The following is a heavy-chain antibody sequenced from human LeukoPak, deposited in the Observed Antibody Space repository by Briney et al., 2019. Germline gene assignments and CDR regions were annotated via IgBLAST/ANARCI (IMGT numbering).Heavy chain of an antibody. CDR3: ARGWFFDY. CDR1: GGSISSSRYY. V-gene: IGHV3-7*04. Sequence: ETLSLTCTVSGGSISSSRYYWGWIRQAPGKGLEWVANIKQDGSEKYYVDSVKGRFTISRDNAKNSLYLQMNSLRAEDTAVYYCARGWFFDYWGQGTLVTVSS. J-gene: IGHJ4*02. CDR2: IKQDGSEK. D-gene: IGHD3-9*01.